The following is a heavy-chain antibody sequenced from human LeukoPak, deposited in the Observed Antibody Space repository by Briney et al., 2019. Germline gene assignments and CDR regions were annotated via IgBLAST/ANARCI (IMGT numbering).Heavy chain of an antibody. J-gene: IGHJ3*02. Sequence: ASVKVSCKASGGTFSSYAISWVRQAPGQGLEWMGRIIPILGIANYAQKFQGRVTITADKSTSTAYMELSSLRSEDTAVYYCARDTWDYYDSSGYYGLAFDIWGQGTMVTVSS. D-gene: IGHD3-22*01. V-gene: IGHV1-69*04. CDR1: GGTFSSYA. CDR3: ARDTWDYYDSSGYYGLAFDI. CDR2: IIPILGIA.